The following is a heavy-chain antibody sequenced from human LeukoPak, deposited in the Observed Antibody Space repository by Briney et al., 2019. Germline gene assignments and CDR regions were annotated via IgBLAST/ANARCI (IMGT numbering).Heavy chain of an antibody. CDR3: ARGLGYSYCYDAFDI. CDR2: MNPNSGNT. Sequence: ASVKVSCKASGYTFTNYDINWVRQATGQGLEWMGWMNPNSGNTGYAQKFQGRVTMTRNTSISTAYMELSSLRSEDTAVYYCARGLGYSYCYDAFDIWGQGTMVTVSS. J-gene: IGHJ3*02. CDR1: GYTFTNYD. V-gene: IGHV1-8*02. D-gene: IGHD5-18*01.